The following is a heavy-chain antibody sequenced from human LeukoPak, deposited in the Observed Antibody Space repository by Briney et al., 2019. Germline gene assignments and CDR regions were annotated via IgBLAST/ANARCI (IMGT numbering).Heavy chain of an antibody. Sequence: GESLQISCKGSGYSFTSYWIGWVRQMPGNGVEWMGIIYPGDSDTRYSPSFQGQVTISADKSISTAYLQWSSLKASDTAMYYCARSGSYYGSGSYFNYYGMDVWGKGTTVTVSS. CDR3: ARSGSYYGSGSYFNYYGMDV. V-gene: IGHV5-51*01. D-gene: IGHD3-10*01. CDR2: IYPGDSDT. CDR1: GYSFTSYW. J-gene: IGHJ6*04.